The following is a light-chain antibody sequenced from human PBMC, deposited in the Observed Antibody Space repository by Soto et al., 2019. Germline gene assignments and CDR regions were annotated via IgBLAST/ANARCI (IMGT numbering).Light chain of an antibody. J-gene: IGKJ5*01. V-gene: IGKV1D-12*01. CDR3: QQTNSFPIT. Sequence: DIQMTQSPASVSASLGDRVSITCRASQDIRSWVAWHQQKQGEAPKLLIYGASSLQSGVPSRFSGSGSGPHFTLTISSLQPEDFATYYCQQTNSFPITFGQGTRLELK. CDR2: GAS. CDR1: QDIRSW.